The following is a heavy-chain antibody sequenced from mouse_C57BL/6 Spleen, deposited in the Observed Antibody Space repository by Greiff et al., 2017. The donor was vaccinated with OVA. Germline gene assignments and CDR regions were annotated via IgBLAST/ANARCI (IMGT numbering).Heavy chain of an antibody. V-gene: IGHV7-3*01. CDR1: GFTFTDYY. J-gene: IGHJ4*01. CDR3: ARYDGDDYAMDY. Sequence: EVQGVESGGGLVQPGGSLSLSCAASGFTFTDYYMSWVRQPPGKALEWLGFIRNKANGYTTEYSASVKGQFTISRDNSQSILYLQMNALRAEDSATYYCARYDGDDYAMDYWGQGTSVTVSS. D-gene: IGHD3-3*01. CDR2: IRNKANGYTT.